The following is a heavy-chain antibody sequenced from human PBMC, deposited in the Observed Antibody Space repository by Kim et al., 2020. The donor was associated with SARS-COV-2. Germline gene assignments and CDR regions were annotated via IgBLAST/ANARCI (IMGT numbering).Heavy chain of an antibody. CDR1: GGTFSSYA. V-gene: IGHV1-69*13. J-gene: IGHJ6*02. CDR3: ARNGYCSGGSCYQKDPYYYYGMDV. D-gene: IGHD2-15*01. Sequence: SVKVSCKASGGTFSSYAISWVRQAPGQGLEWMGGIIPIFGTANYAQKFQGRVTITADESTSTAYMELSSLRSEDTAVYYCARNGYCSGGSCYQKDPYYYYGMDVWGQGTTVTVSS. CDR2: IIPIFGTA.